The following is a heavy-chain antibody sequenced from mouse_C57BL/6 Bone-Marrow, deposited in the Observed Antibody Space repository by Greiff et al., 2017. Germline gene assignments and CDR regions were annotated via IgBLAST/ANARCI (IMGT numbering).Heavy chain of an antibody. CDR3: ARGRGLRRGAWFAY. V-gene: IGHV1-78*01. J-gene: IGHJ3*01. D-gene: IGHD2-4*01. Sequence: VQRVESDAELVKPGASVKISCKVSGYTFTDHTIHWMKQRPEQGLEWIGYIYPRDGSTKYNEKFKGKATLTADKSSSTAYMQLNSLTSEDSAVYFCARGRGLRRGAWFAYWGQGTLVTVSA. CDR1: GYTFTDHT. CDR2: IYPRDGST.